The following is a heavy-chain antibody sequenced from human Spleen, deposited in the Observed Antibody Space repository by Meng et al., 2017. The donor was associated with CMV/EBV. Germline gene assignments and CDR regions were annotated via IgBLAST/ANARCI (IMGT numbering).Heavy chain of an antibody. V-gene: IGHV3-71*01. Sequence: GGSLRLSCAASGFTFNAYYMGWVRQAPGKGLEWVGFIRDKANGMTTDWTTSVKGRFTISRDDSKSITYLQMNSLRSGYYFRGGGDYWGQGTLVTVSS. J-gene: IGHJ4*02. CDR1: GFTFNAYY. D-gene: IGHD3-3*01. CDR3: DY. CDR2: IRDKANGMTT.